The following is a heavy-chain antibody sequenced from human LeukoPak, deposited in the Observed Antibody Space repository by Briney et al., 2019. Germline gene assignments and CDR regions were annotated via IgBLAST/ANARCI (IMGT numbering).Heavy chain of an antibody. V-gene: IGHV1-2*06. CDR1: GYTFTGYY. D-gene: IGHD2-15*01. CDR2: INPNSGGT. J-gene: IGHJ4*02. CDR3: ASPLGYCSGGSCGY. Sequence: ASVKVSCKASGYTFTGYYMHWVRQAPGQGLEWMGRINPNSGGTNYAQKFQGRVSMTRDTSISTAYMELSRLRSDDTAVYYCASPLGYCSGGSCGYWGQGTLVTVSS.